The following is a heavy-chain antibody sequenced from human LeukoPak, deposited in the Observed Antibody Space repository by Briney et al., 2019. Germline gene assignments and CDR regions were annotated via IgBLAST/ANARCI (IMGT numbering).Heavy chain of an antibody. J-gene: IGHJ4*02. CDR3: ARGQLGSGWYID. CDR1: GYTFTSYA. D-gene: IGHD6-19*01. V-gene: IGHV1-3*01. CDR2: INAGNGNT. Sequence: ASVKVSCKASGYTFTSYATHWVRQAPGQRLEWMGWINAGNGNTKYSQKFQGRVTITRDTSASTTYMELSSLRSEDTAVYYCARGQLGSGWYIDWGQGTLVTVSS.